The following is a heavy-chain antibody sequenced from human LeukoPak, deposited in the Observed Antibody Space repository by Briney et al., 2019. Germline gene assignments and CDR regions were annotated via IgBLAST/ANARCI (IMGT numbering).Heavy chain of an antibody. CDR1: GGSISSYY. J-gene: IGHJ6*03. Sequence: ASETLSLTCTVSGGSISSYYWSWLRQPPGKGLEWIGYIYYSGSTNYNPSLKSRVTISVDTSKNQFSLKLSSVTAADTAVYYCARGVGMNYYYYMDVWGKGTTVTVSS. D-gene: IGHD1-26*01. CDR3: ARGVGMNYYYYMDV. V-gene: IGHV4-59*01. CDR2: IYYSGST.